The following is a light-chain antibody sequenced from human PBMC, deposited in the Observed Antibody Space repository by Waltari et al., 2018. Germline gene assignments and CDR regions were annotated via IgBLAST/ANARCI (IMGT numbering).Light chain of an antibody. Sequence: IVLSPSPGTVSVSPGDEVTISCRARKSVSGNLAWYRQKSGQSPTLLVFRASIRVTGVSDRVAGSGSGTEFSLTITSLQPEDSGFYYCQQYNHWPPVTFGGGTKVEI. V-gene: IGKV3-15*01. CDR3: QQYNHWPPVT. J-gene: IGKJ4*01. CDR2: RAS. CDR1: KSVSGN.